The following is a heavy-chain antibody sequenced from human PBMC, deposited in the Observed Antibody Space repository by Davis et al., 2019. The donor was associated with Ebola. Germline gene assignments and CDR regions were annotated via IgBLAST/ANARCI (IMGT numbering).Heavy chain of an antibody. CDR1: AFTFRSYT. V-gene: IGHV3-23*01. Sequence: PGGSLSLSCAASAFTFRSYTLNWVRQAPGKGLEWVSTISDSDTGHTHYADSVRGRFTISRDDSMNMVFLQMNSLRAEDTAVYYCTTRLVNHFDHWGQGTLVTVSS. CDR2: ISDSDTGHT. J-gene: IGHJ4*02. D-gene: IGHD6-19*01. CDR3: TTRLVNHFDH.